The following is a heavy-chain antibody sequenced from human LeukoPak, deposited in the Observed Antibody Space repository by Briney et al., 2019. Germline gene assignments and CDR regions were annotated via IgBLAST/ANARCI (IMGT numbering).Heavy chain of an antibody. CDR3: ARLPGYSSSLYYYYYMDV. Sequence: KPSETLSLTCTVSGGSISSGYYWGWIRQPPGKGLEWIGSIYHSGSTYYNPSLKSRVTISVDTSKNQFSLKLSSVTAADTAVYYCARLPGYSSSLYYYYYMDVWGKGTTVTVSS. CDR2: IYHSGST. CDR1: GGSISSGYY. V-gene: IGHV4-38-2*02. D-gene: IGHD6-6*01. J-gene: IGHJ6*03.